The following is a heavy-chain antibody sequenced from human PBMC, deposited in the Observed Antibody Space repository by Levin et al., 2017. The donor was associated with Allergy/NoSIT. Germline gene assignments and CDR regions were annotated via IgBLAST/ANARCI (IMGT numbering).Heavy chain of an antibody. J-gene: IGHJ4*02. CDR2: ISSTSNYI. Sequence: PGGSLRLSCAASXXXXXTYIMNWRRKAAGKGLEWVSSISSTSNYIYYADSVKGRFTISRDNAKSSLYLQMNSLRAEDTAIYYCARDFPSCGGNCYSYDYWGQGTLVTVSS. CDR1: XXXXXTYI. CDR3: ARDFPSCGGNCYSYDY. D-gene: IGHD2-21*02. V-gene: IGHV3-21*01.